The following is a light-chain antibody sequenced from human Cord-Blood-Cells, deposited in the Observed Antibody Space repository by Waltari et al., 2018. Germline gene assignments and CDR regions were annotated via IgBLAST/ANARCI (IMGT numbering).Light chain of an antibody. CDR3: QQYNSYWT. CDR1: QSISSR. Sequence: DIQMTQSPSTLSASVGVRVTITCRASQSISSRLAWYQQKPGKAPKLLIYKASSLESGVPSRFSGSGSGTEFTLTISSLQPDEFATDYCQQYNSYWTFGQGTKVEIK. J-gene: IGKJ1*01. CDR2: KAS. V-gene: IGKV1-5*03.